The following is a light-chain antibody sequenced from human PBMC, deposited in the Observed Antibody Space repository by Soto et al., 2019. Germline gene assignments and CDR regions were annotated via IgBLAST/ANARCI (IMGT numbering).Light chain of an antibody. Sequence: EIVMTQSPATQTVSPGETATLSCRASQSVSSNLAWYQQKPGQAPRLLIYGASSRATGIPVRCSGSGSGTESTLTISSLQSEDFAVYYCQQYNNWPLTFGQGTRLEIK. V-gene: IGKV3-15*01. CDR1: QSVSSN. CDR3: QQYNNWPLT. CDR2: GAS. J-gene: IGKJ5*01.